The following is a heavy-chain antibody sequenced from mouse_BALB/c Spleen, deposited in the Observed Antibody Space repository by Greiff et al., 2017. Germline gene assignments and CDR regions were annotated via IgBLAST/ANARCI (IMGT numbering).Heavy chain of an antibody. D-gene: IGHD1-1*01. CDR1: GFNIKDTY. CDR3: ARSPYGRGAMDY. Sequence: EVQLQQSGAELVKPGASVKLSCTASGFNIKDTYMHWVKQRPEQGLEWIGRIDPANGNTKYDPKFQGKATITADTSSNTAYLQLSSLTSEDTAFYYCARSPYGRGAMDYWGQGTSVTVSS. V-gene: IGHV14-3*02. J-gene: IGHJ4*01. CDR2: IDPANGNT.